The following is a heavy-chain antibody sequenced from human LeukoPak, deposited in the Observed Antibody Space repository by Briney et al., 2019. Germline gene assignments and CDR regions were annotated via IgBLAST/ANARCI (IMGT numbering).Heavy chain of an antibody. CDR3: ARARVVTKWIDY. Sequence: PGGSLRLSCVDSGITFSRYWMSWVRQAPGKGLEWVANIKQDGSEKYYVDSVKGRFTISRDNAKNSLYLQMNSLRAEDTAVYYCARARVVTKWIDYWGQGTLVTVSS. CDR2: IKQDGSEK. J-gene: IGHJ4*02. V-gene: IGHV3-7*03. D-gene: IGHD2-21*02. CDR1: GITFSRYW.